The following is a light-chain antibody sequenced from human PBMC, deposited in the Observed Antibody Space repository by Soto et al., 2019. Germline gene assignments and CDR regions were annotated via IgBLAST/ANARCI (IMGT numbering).Light chain of an antibody. Sequence: GDIVTITCRASESVSRYLAWYQQTPGQAPRLLIYAASSRATGIPDRFSGSGSGTEFTLTISSLQPDDFATYYCQQYNGYSTWTFGQGTEVDI. J-gene: IGKJ1*01. CDR2: AAS. CDR1: ESVSRY. CDR3: QQYNGYSTWT. V-gene: IGKV3D-15*01.